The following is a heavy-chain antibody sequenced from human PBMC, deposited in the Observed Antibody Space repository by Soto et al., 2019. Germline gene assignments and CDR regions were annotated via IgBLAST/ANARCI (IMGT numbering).Heavy chain of an antibody. V-gene: IGHV4-31*03. CDR2: IYYSGST. CDR3: ARVEWAGWGTVMKNNWFDP. J-gene: IGHJ5*02. CDR1: GGSISSGGYY. Sequence: QVQLQESGPGLVKPSQTLSLTCTVSGGSISSGGYYWSWIRQHPGKGLEWIGYIYYSGSTYYNPSLKSRVTISVDTSKNQFSLKLSSVTAADTAVYYCARVEWAGWGTVMKNNWFDPWGQGTLVTVSS. D-gene: IGHD3-3*01.